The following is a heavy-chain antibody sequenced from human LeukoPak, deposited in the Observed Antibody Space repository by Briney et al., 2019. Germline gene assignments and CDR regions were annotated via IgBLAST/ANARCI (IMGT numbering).Heavy chain of an antibody. J-gene: IGHJ3*01. V-gene: IGHV3-7*01. CDR1: GFTFSSYW. Sequence: GGSLRLSCAASGFTFSSYWMSWVRQAPGKGLEWAANIKEDGTHKYYVGSVRGRFTISRDNAKNSLYLQMNSLRAEDTAIYYCAREARGTRAAFDVWGQGTTVTVFS. CDR2: IKEDGTHK. D-gene: IGHD2-8*01. CDR3: AREARGTRAAFDV.